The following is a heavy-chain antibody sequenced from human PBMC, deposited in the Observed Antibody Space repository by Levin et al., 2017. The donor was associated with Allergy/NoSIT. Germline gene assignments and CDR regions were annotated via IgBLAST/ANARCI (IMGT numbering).Heavy chain of an antibody. CDR1: GFTFSSYS. V-gene: IGHV3-48*01. CDR2: ISSSSSTI. Sequence: GGSLRLSCAASGFTFSSYSMNWVRQAPGKGLEWVSYISSSSSTIYYADSVKGRFTISRDNAKNSLYLQMNSLRAEDTAVYYCARDLGDCSGGSCYSTGFDYWGQGTLVTVSS. CDR3: ARDLGDCSGGSCYSTGFDY. J-gene: IGHJ4*02. D-gene: IGHD2-15*01.